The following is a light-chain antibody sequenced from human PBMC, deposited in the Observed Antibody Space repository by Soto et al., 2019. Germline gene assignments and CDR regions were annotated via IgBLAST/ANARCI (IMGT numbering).Light chain of an antibody. CDR3: QQYGSSPLT. J-gene: IGKJ4*01. CDR2: GAS. Sequence: IVLKQCPGTLYLSXGERATLLCRARLSVSSRYLTWYQLKPGQAPRLXXYGASSRAHGSPDRFSGSGSATDFTRTISRREPEDFAVYYGQQYGSSPLTFGGGTKVDIK. CDR1: LSVSSRY. V-gene: IGKV3-20*01.